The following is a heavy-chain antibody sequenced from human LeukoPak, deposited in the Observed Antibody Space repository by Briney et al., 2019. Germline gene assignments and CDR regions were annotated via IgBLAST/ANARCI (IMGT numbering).Heavy chain of an antibody. CDR3: ARLSGTHYEAIDY. CDR1: GGSLSSSYYY. Sequence: PSETLSLTCTVSGGSLSSSYYYWGWIRQPPGKGLEWLGGIYYSGSTYYNPSLKSRVTISVDTSKNQFSLKLRSVTAADMAVYYCARLSGTHYEAIDYWGQGTLVTVSS. J-gene: IGHJ4*02. CDR2: IYYSGST. V-gene: IGHV4-39*01. D-gene: IGHD1-14*01.